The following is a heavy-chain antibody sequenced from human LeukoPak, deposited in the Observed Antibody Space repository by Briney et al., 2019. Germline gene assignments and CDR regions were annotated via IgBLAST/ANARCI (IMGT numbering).Heavy chain of an antibody. CDR1: GFTLNSYW. J-gene: IGHJ4*02. D-gene: IGHD1-1*01. CDR2: MKEDGSEI. Sequence: GGSLRLSCAASGFTLNSYWMTWVRQAPGKGLEWVANMKEDGSEIYYVDSVKGRFTISRDNAKNSLYLQMNSLRAEDTAVYYCVRDFSLTRLERPFDYWGQGTLVTVSS. CDR3: VRDFSLTRLERPFDY. V-gene: IGHV3-7*01.